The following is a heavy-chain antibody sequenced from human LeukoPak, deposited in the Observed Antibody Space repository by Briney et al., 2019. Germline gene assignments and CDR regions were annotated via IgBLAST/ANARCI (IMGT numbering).Heavy chain of an antibody. CDR3: ARPANNWNSGYGLDV. CDR1: GFSFSDYY. D-gene: IGHD1-7*01. CDR2: ISNTGGTI. Sequence: GGSLRLSCVGSGFSFSDYYMNWIRQAPGKGLEWISYISNTGGTIIYADSVRGRFTISRDNAENALYLQMSSLRVEDTAVYYCARPANNWNSGYGLDVWGQGTTVAVSS. V-gene: IGHV3-11*01. J-gene: IGHJ6*02.